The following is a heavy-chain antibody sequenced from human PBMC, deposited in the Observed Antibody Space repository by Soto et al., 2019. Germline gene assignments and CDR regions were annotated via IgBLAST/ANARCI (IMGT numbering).Heavy chain of an antibody. CDR1: GVTFSSYA. J-gene: IGHJ4*02. V-gene: IGHV3-30-3*01. Sequence: GSLRLSCAASGVTFSSYAMHWVRQAPGKGLEWVAVISYDGSNKYYADSVKGRFTISRDNSKNTLYLQMNSLRAEDTAVYYCARDAVTKLYYWGQGTLVTVSS. D-gene: IGHD4-17*01. CDR3: ARDAVTKLYY. CDR2: ISYDGSNK.